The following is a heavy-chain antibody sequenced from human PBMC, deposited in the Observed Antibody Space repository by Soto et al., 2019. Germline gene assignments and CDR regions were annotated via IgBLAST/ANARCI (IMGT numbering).Heavy chain of an antibody. CDR3: ARDRQPSFHSSAGFDY. J-gene: IGHJ4*02. CDR1: GFTFSSYG. D-gene: IGHD3-10*01. CDR2: IWYDGSNK. V-gene: IGHV3-33*01. Sequence: GGSLRLSCAASGFTFSSYGMHWVRQAPGKGLEWVAVIWYDGSNKYYADSVKGRFTISRDNSKNTLYLQMNSLRAEDTAVYYCARDRQPSFHSSAGFDYWGQGTLVTVSS.